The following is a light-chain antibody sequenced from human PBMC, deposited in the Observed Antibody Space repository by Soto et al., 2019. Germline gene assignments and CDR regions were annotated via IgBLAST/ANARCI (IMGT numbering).Light chain of an antibody. Sequence: QSVLTQPPSASGTPGQRATISCCGSNSSIGSDIVNCYQLLPGAAPEVLINTTNQRPSGAPERFSGSKSGTSASLAISGLQSEDEANSSCATWDGGLSGPFVFGTGTKVTVL. J-gene: IGLJ1*01. CDR3: ATWDGGLSGPFV. V-gene: IGLV1-44*01. CDR2: TTN. CDR1: NSSIGSDI.